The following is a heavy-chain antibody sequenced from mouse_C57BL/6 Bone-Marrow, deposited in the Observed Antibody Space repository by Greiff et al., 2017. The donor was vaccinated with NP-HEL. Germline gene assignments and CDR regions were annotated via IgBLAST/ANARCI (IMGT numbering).Heavy chain of an antibody. CDR3: ARAYGLMDY. J-gene: IGHJ4*01. CDR2: IDPSDSYT. Sequence: VQLQQPGAELVKPGASVKLSCKASGYTFTSYWMQWVKQRPGQGLEWIGEIDPSDSYTNYNQKFKGKATLTVDTSSSTAYMQLSSLTSEDSAVYYCARAYGLMDYWGQGTSVTVSS. D-gene: IGHD1-1*02. V-gene: IGHV1-50*01. CDR1: GYTFTSYW.